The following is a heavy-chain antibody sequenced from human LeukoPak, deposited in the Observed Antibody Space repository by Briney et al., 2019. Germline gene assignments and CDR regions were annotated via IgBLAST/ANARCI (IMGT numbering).Heavy chain of an antibody. CDR1: GGSISSGGYC. CDR3: ARSHDHLWGNYPDY. Sequence: SETLSLTCTVSGGSISSGGYCWSWIRQHPGKGLEWIGEIHHDGRINYNPSLKSRVTLSVDKSKNQFSLRLNSVTAADTAMYYCARSHDHLWGNYPDYWGQGTLVTVSS. J-gene: IGHJ4*02. CDR2: IHHDGRI. D-gene: IGHD3-16*02. V-gene: IGHV4-30-2*01.